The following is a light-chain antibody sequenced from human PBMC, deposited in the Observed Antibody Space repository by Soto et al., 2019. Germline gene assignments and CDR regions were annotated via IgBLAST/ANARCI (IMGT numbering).Light chain of an antibody. CDR2: DAS. V-gene: IGKV1-5*01. CDR1: QSISGW. Sequence: DVQMTQSPSTLSASVGDRVTITCRASQSISGWLAWYQQAPGKAPKLLIFDASSLESGVPSRFSGSGSGTEFTLTISSLQSDDFATYYCQQYGTFYSFGQGTKLEIK. CDR3: QQYGTFYS. J-gene: IGKJ2*03.